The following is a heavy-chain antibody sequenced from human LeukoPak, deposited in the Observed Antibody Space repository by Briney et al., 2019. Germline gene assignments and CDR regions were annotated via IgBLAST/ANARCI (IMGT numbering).Heavy chain of an antibody. CDR2: IWYDGSNK. CDR3: ARDGLRGSYYFDY. D-gene: IGHD1-26*01. J-gene: IGHJ4*02. Sequence: PGGSLRLSCAASGFTFSSYGMHWVRQAPGTGLERVAVIWYDGSNKYYADSVKGRFTISRDNSKNTLYLQMNSLRAEDTALYYCARDGLRGSYYFDYWGQGTLVTVSS. V-gene: IGHV3-33*01. CDR1: GFTFSSYG.